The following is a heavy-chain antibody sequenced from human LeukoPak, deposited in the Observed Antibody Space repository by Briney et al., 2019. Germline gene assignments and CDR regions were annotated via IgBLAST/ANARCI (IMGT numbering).Heavy chain of an antibody. CDR2: NNPNSGGA. CDR3: VKEGDDGY. J-gene: IGHJ4*02. V-gene: IGHV1-2*02. D-gene: IGHD3-16*01. CDR1: GYTFTAYN. Sequence: ASVKVSCKASGYTFTAYNIRWVRQAPGQGLEWMGRNNPNSGGADYAEKFQGRVTMTRDTSISTAYLELSSLRSDDTAVYYCVKEGDDGYWGQGTLVTISS.